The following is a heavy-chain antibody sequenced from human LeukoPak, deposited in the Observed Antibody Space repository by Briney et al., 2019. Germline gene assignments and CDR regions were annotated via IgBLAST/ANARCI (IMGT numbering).Heavy chain of an antibody. CDR3: AKGIELWLTYFDH. CDR2: ISGNGGST. D-gene: IGHD5-18*01. J-gene: IGHJ4*02. Sequence: GGSLRLSCVASGFSFSSCVMNWVRQAPGTGLEWVSAISGNGGSTYYADSVKGRFTISRDNSKNTLSLQMNSLRAEDTAVYYCAKGIELWLTYFDHWGQGNLVTASS. V-gene: IGHV3-23*01. CDR1: GFSFSSCV.